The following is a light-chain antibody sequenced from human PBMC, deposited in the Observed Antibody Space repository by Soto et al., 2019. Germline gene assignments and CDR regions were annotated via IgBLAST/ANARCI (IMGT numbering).Light chain of an antibody. CDR2: DVN. J-gene: IGLJ2*01. V-gene: IGLV2-14*03. Sequence: QSALTQPASVSGSPGQSITISCTGTRSDIGAYNFVSWYQQHPGEVPKLILYDVNVRPSGVSNRFSGSKSGNTASLTISGLQAEDEADYYCTSWTTSTTMIFGGATKVTVL. CDR1: RSDIGAYNF. CDR3: TSWTTSTTMI.